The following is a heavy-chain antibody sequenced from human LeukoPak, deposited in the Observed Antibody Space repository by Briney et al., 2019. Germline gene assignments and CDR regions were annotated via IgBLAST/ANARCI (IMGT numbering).Heavy chain of an antibody. J-gene: IGHJ4*02. V-gene: IGHV3-72*01. Sequence: TGGSLRLSCVASGFTFSDHYMDWVRQTPGKGLEWIARIRNRPNSYTTQYAASVKGRFTISRDDSKNSLYLQMSSLKTEDTAIYYCTRHWSGYSDYWGQGTLVTVAS. CDR3: TRHWSGYSDY. D-gene: IGHD3-3*01. CDR2: IRNRPNSYTT. CDR1: GFTFSDHY.